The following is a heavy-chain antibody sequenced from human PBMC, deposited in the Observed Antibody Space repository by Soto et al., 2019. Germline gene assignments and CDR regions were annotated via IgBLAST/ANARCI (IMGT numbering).Heavy chain of an antibody. V-gene: IGHV3-23*01. D-gene: IGHD5-12*01. CDR2: ISVTVGIT. CDR1: GGSFSGYY. J-gene: IGHJ4*02. CDR3: SRWSGYGDL. Sequence: ETLSLTCAVYGGSFSGYYWSWIRQPPGKGLEWVSGISVTVGITFYADSVKGRFTISRDNSKNAVELQMNSLRAEDTAIYYCSRWSGYGDLWGQGTLVTVSS.